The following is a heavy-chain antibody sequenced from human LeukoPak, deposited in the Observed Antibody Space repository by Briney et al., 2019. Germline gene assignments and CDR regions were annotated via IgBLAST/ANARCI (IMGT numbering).Heavy chain of an antibody. D-gene: IGHD5-12*01. CDR2: ISRSSSTI. Sequence: GGSLRLSCAASGFTFSSNSMNWVRQAPGKGLEWVSYISRSSSTIYYADSVKGRFTISRDDAKNSLYLQMNSLRDEDTAVYYCARGGATRFDYWGQGTLVTVSS. CDR1: GFTFSSNS. J-gene: IGHJ4*02. CDR3: ARGGATRFDY. V-gene: IGHV3-48*02.